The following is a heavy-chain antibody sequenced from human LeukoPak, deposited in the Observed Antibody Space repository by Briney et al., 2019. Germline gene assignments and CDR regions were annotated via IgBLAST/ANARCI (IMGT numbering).Heavy chain of an antibody. CDR3: AGGLRGGDIVAFDF. D-gene: IGHD5-12*01. J-gene: IGHJ4*02. CDR2: IYHSGST. Sequence: PSETLSLTCAVSGGSISSSNWWSWVRPPPGKGLEWIGEIYHSGSTNYNPSLKSRVTISVDKSKNQFSLKLSSVTAADTAVYYCAGGLRGGDIVAFDFWGQGTLVTVSS. CDR1: GGSISSSNW. V-gene: IGHV4-4*02.